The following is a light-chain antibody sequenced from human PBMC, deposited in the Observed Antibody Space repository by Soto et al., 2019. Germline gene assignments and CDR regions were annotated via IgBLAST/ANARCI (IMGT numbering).Light chain of an antibody. CDR2: AAS. CDR3: QKYNSAPSLT. V-gene: IGKV1-27*01. Sequence: DVQMTQSPSSLSASVGDRVTITCRASQGISNYLAWYQQKPGKVPKLLIFAASTLQSGVPSRFSGSGSGTDFTLTISSLQPEDVATYYCQKYNSAPSLTFGGGTKVEIK. CDR1: QGISNY. J-gene: IGKJ4*01.